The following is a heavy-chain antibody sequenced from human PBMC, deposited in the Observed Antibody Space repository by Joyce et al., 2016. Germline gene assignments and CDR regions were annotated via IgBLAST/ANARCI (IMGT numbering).Heavy chain of an antibody. CDR3: ARGDLRTSSPLFWYFAL. CDR2: SNLNRGGT. D-gene: IGHD2-2*01. CDR1: GYTFTDDY. V-gene: IGHV1-2*07. J-gene: IGHJ2*01. Sequence: QVQLVQSGAEVKKPGASVKVSCKASGYTFTDDYIHWVRQAPGQGLEWRGGSNLNRGGTEYQHKFQGRVTMTRDTSIRTAYMELTGLRSDDTAVYYCARGDLRTSSPLFWYFALWGRGTLVTVSS.